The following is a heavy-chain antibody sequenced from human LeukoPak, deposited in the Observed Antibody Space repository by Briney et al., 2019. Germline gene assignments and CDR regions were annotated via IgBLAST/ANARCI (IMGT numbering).Heavy chain of an antibody. CDR3: AKGSWYASSSDEDY. D-gene: IGHD2-2*01. V-gene: IGHV3-30*18. CDR1: GFSISDID. Sequence: GGSLRLSCAASGFSISDIDMHWVRQAPGKGLEWLAVMSREGNNKYYAASVRGRLTVSRDSAMSTLYLQMDSLRAEDTAVYYCAKGSWYASSSDEDYWGQGTLVTVSS. J-gene: IGHJ4*02. CDR2: MSREGNNK.